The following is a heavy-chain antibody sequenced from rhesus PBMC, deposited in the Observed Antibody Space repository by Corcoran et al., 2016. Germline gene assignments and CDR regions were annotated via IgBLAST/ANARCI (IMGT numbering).Heavy chain of an antibody. CDR3: TRGIAAAPGTIDY. CDR1: GYTFTSYY. V-gene: IGHV1-1*01. Sequence: QVQLVQSGAEIKQPGASVKLSCKAAGYTFTSYYMHRVRQAPGQGLEWIGLITPYNASKGYAQHFQGRVSITTDTSPSTGYMELSSMRSEDTSVYYCTRGIAAAPGTIDYWGPGVLVTVST. D-gene: IGHD6-43*01. CDR2: ITPYNASK. J-gene: IGHJ4*01.